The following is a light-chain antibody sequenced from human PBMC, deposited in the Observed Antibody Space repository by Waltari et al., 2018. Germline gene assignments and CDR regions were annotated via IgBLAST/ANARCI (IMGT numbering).Light chain of an antibody. J-gene: IGKJ4*01. CDR1: QSVWTY. Sequence: EIVLTQSPDILSFSPGERATLSCRASQSVWTYLAWYQQRPGQSPRLLIYDASYRATGRPARFSGRWSDTDFTLTISSLQPEDFAVYYCQQRRNWPLTFGGGTRVQI. CDR2: DAS. V-gene: IGKV3-11*01. CDR3: QQRRNWPLT.